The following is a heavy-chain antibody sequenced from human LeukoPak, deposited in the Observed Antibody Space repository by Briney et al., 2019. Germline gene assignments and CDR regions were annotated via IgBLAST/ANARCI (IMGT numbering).Heavy chain of an antibody. Sequence: VSVKVSCKASGYTFTNYGITCVRQAPGQGLEWMGWRSAYNGNTKYAQKLQGRVTMTTDTSTNTAYMELRSLRSDDTAVYYCASDHSSSCQLFDYWGQGTLVTVSS. J-gene: IGHJ4*02. V-gene: IGHV1-18*01. CDR3: ASDHSSSCQLFDY. D-gene: IGHD6-13*01. CDR2: RSAYNGNT. CDR1: GYTFTNYG.